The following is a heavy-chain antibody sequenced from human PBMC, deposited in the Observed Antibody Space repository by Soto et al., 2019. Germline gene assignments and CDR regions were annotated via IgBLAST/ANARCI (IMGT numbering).Heavy chain of an antibody. CDR1: GYTFTSYG. D-gene: IGHD3-16*02. CDR3: ARDGRVMITFGGVIAHNWFDP. CDR2: ISAYNGNT. J-gene: IGHJ5*02. V-gene: IGHV1-18*01. Sequence: PGASVKVSCKASGYTFTSYGISWVRQAPGQGLEWMGWISAYNGNTNYAQKLQGRVTMTTDTSTSTAYMELRSLRSDDTAVYYCARDGRVMITFGGVIAHNWFDPWGQGTLVTVSS.